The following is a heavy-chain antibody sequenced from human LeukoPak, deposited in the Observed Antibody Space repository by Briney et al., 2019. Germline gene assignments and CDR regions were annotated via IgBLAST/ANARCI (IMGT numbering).Heavy chain of an antibody. CDR1: GFTFSDAW. J-gene: IGHJ4*02. V-gene: IGHV3-15*01. D-gene: IGHD4-17*01. CDR3: TSREMTTVTTEDY. CDR2: IKSKTDGGTT. Sequence: GGSLRLSCAASGFTFSDAWMNWVRQAPGKGLECVGRIKSKTDGGTTDHAAPVKGRFTISRDDSKNTLYLQMNSLKTEDTAVYYCTSREMTTVTTEDYWGQGTLVTVSS.